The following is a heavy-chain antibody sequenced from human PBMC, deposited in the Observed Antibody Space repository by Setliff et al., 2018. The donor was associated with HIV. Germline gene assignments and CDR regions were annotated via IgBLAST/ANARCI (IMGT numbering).Heavy chain of an antibody. V-gene: IGHV5-51*01. CDR3: VRDQIGDVQVAGTWGT. CDR1: GYYFTTFW. J-gene: IGHJ5*02. D-gene: IGHD6-19*01. CDR2: IYPGDSHT. Sequence: PGESLKISCKGSGYYFTTFWIAWVRQMPGKGLEWMGFIYPGDSHTTYSPSFQGQVTISVDTSVSTAYLQWSSLAASDTAMYYCVRDQIGDVQVAGTWGTWGQGTLVTVSS.